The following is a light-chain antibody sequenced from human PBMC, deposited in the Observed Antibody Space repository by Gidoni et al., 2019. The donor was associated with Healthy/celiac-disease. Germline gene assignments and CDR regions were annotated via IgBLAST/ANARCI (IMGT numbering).Light chain of an antibody. CDR1: QSIRSY. CDR2: AAS. Sequence: IQMTQSPSSLSASVGARVTITCRASQSIRSYLNWYQQKPGKAPKLLIYAASSLQSGVPSRFSCSGSGTDFTLTISSLQPADFATYYCQQSYSTLLTFGGGTKVEIK. J-gene: IGKJ4*01. CDR3: QQSYSTLLT. V-gene: IGKV1-39*01.